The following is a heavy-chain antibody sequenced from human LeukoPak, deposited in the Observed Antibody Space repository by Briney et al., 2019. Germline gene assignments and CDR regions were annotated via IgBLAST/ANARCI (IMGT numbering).Heavy chain of an antibody. Sequence: PGGSLRLSCAASGFTFSRYWMHWVRQVPGKGLVWVSRIKSDGSRATYADSVEGRFTIFRDDAKNTLWLQMNSLRVEDTAVYYCATDLHSGGYSNFDLWGQGTLVTVSS. D-gene: IGHD2-21*01. V-gene: IGHV3-74*03. CDR1: GFTFSRYW. CDR2: IKSDGSRA. CDR3: ATDLHSGGYSNFDL. J-gene: IGHJ4*02.